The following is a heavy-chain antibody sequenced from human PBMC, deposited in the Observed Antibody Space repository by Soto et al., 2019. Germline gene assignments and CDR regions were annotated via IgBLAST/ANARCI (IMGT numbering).Heavy chain of an antibody. V-gene: IGHV4-34*01. D-gene: IGHD3-10*01. Sequence: SVTLSLTYAVDGGSCRDYYCSWIRKPPGKGLEWIGEINHSGSTNYNPSLKSRVTISVDTSKNQFSLKLSSVTAADTAVYYCARGRPLWFGSRNYNWFDPWGQGTLVTVSS. J-gene: IGHJ5*02. CDR1: GGSCRDYY. CDR2: INHSGST. CDR3: ARGRPLWFGSRNYNWFDP.